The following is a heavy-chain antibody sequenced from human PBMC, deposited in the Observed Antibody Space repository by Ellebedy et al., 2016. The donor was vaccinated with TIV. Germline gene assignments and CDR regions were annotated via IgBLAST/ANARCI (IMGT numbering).Heavy chain of an antibody. V-gene: IGHV3-7*01. CDR2: IKQDGSES. Sequence: GGSLRLSXAASGFTFSSYAMSWVRQAPGKGLEWVACIKQDGSESYYVDSLKGRFTISRDNSKNSLFLQMSSLRAEDTAVYYCVTTPRGPFVGWGQGTLVTVSS. J-gene: IGHJ4*02. D-gene: IGHD3-16*01. CDR3: VTTPRGPFVG. CDR1: GFTFSSYA.